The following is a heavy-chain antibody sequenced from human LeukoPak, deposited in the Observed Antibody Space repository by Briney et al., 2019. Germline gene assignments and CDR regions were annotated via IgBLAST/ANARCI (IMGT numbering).Heavy chain of an antibody. D-gene: IGHD1-26*01. J-gene: IGHJ4*02. V-gene: IGHV3-23*01. Sequence: PGGSLRLSCAASGFTFNNYAMSWVRQAPGKGLEWVSAISAGGGSTYYEDSVKGRFTISRDNSKNTLYLQMNSLRAEDTAVYYCATHKGSWPYYFDYWGQGSLVTVSS. CDR1: GFTFNNYA. CDR2: ISAGGGST. CDR3: ATHKGSWPYYFDY.